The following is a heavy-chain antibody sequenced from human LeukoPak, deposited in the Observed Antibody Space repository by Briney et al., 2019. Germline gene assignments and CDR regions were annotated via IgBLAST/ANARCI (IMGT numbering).Heavy chain of an antibody. CDR3: ANFGLNAFDI. D-gene: IGHD3-10*01. CDR1: GFTFGDYA. J-gene: IGHJ3*02. Sequence: GGSLRLSCTASGFTFGDYAMSWVRQAPGKGLEWVGFIRSKAYSGTTEYAASVKGRFTISRDDSKSIAYLQMNSLRAEDAAVYYCANFGLNAFDIWGQGTMVTVSS. V-gene: IGHV3-49*04. CDR2: IRSKAYSGTT.